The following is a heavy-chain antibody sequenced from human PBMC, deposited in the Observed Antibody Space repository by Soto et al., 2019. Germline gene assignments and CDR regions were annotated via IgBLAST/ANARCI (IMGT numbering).Heavy chain of an antibody. Sequence: QVHLVQSGAEVKKPGASVKVSCKGSGYAFTTYGITWVRQAPGQGLEWMGWISAHNGNTNYAQKLQGRVTVTRDTSTSTAYMEVRSLRSDDTAVYYCARGRYGDYWGQGALVTVSP. J-gene: IGHJ4*02. D-gene: IGHD1-1*01. CDR2: ISAHNGNT. CDR1: GYAFTTYG. CDR3: ARGRYGDY. V-gene: IGHV1-18*01.